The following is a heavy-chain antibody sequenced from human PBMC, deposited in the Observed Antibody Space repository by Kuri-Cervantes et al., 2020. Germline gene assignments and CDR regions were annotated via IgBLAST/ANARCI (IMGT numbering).Heavy chain of an antibody. CDR2: ISAYNGDT. V-gene: IGHV1-18*01. D-gene: IGHD3-10*01. Sequence: ASVKVSCKASGYTFTSYGISWVRQAPGQGLEWMGWISAYNGDTNYAQKLQGRVTMTTDTSTSTAYMELRSLRSDDTAVYYCARENTMVRGIIRDYYYYMDVWGKGPRSPSP. J-gene: IGHJ6*03. CDR3: ARENTMVRGIIRDYYYYMDV. CDR1: GYTFTSYG.